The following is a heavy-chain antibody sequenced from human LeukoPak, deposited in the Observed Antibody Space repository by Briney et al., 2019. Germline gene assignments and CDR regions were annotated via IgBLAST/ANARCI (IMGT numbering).Heavy chain of an antibody. Sequence: PSETLSLTCTVSGGSISSYYWSWIRQPPGKGLEWIGYIYYSGSTNYNPSLKSRVTISVDTSKNQFSLKLSSVTAADTAVYYCARVTGGYYYFDYWGQGTLVTVSS. CDR1: GGSISSYY. D-gene: IGHD5-12*01. CDR2: IYYSGST. V-gene: IGHV4-59*01. J-gene: IGHJ4*02. CDR3: ARVTGGYYYFDY.